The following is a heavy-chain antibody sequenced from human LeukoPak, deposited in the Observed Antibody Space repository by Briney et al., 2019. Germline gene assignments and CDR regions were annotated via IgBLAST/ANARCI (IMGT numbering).Heavy chain of an antibody. CDR1: GGSFRGYY. Sequence: SETLSLTXAVYGGSFRGYYWSWIRQPPGKGLEWIGEINHSGSTNCNPSLKSRVTISVDTSKNQFSLKLSSVTAADTAVYYCARITYQDIVVVPAAIAPYYYYYYMDVWGKGTTVTVSS. V-gene: IGHV4-34*01. CDR3: ARITYQDIVVVPAAIAPYYYYYYMDV. D-gene: IGHD2-2*02. J-gene: IGHJ6*03. CDR2: INHSGST.